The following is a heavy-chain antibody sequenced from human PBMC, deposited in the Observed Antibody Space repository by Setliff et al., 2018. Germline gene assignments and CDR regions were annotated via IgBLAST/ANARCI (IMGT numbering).Heavy chain of an antibody. Sequence: GGSLRLSCAASGFAFGDYFMSWIREAPGKGLEWISYISSDGITIHYADSVKGRFTVTRDNAKNSLYLRMDSLKVEDTAVYYCGSLTDGQHWGQGALVTVSS. CDR2: ISSDGITI. J-gene: IGHJ1*01. D-gene: IGHD3-9*01. CDR3: GSLTDGQH. V-gene: IGHV3-11*04. CDR1: GFAFGDYF.